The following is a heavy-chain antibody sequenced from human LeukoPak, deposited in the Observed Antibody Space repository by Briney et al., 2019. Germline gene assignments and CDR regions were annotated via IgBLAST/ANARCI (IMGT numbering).Heavy chain of an antibody. CDR2: IYYSGST. V-gene: IGHV4-59*08. CDR1: GGSISSYY. CDR3: ARHVREYYYDSSGYSDAFDI. J-gene: IGHJ3*02. D-gene: IGHD3-22*01. Sequence: PSETLSLTCTVSGGSISSYYWSWIRQPPGKGLEWIGYIYYSGSTNYNPSLKSRVTISVDTSKNQFSLKLSSVTAADTAVYYCARHVREYYYDSSGYSDAFDIWGQGTMVTVSS.